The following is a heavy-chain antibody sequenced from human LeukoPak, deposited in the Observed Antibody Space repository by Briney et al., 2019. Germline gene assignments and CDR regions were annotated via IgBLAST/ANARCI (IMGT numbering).Heavy chain of an antibody. CDR2: MYSGGST. CDR3: ARGNYATTGPGALDI. D-gene: IGHD1-26*01. V-gene: IGHV3-53*01. J-gene: IGHJ3*02. Sequence: GGSLTLSCAASGFTVSNKYMSWVRQAPGKGLEWVSVMYSGGSTNYADSVKGRFIISRDDSKNILDLQMNSLKAEDTAVYYCARGNYATTGPGALDIWGQGTMVSLSS. CDR1: GFTVSNKY.